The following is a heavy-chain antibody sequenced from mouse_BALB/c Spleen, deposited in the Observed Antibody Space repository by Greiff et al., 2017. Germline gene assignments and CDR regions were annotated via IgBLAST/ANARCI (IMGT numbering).Heavy chain of an antibody. CDR3: ARWVGVAHYYAMDY. V-gene: IGHV1-14*01. D-gene: IGHD1-1*02. CDR2: INPYNDGT. Sequence: LVESGPELVKPGASVKMSCKASGYTFTSYVMHWVKQKPGQGLEWIGYINPYNDGTKYNEKFKGKATLTSDKSSSTAYMELSSLTSEDSAVYYCARWVGVAHYYAMDYWGQGTSVTVSS. J-gene: IGHJ4*01. CDR1: GYTFTSYV.